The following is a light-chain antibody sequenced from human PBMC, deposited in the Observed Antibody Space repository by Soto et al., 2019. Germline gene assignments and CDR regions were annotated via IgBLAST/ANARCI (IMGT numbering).Light chain of an antibody. CDR3: QQYNDWPPGGT. J-gene: IGKJ1*01. CDR2: AAS. CDR1: QSVNNN. Sequence: EIVMTQSPATLSVSPGERATLSCRASQSVNNNLAWYQQKPGQAPRLLFYAASTRATGIPARFSGSGSGADFTLTISSQQSEDFSVYYWQQYNDWPPGGTFGQGTKVEIK. V-gene: IGKV3-15*01.